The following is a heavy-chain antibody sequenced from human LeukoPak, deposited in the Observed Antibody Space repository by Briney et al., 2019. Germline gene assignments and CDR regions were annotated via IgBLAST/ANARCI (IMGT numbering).Heavy chain of an antibody. CDR3: ARGGYYAGYQFDY. J-gene: IGHJ4*02. V-gene: IGHV3-11*06. CDR2: ISSGSSYT. CDR1: GVTFSDYY. Sequence: GGALRLSCAASGVTFSDYYMSCVRQTPGEGLEWVSCISSGSSYTNYADSVKGRFTISRDNAKNSLYLQMNSLRAEDTAVYCCARGGYYAGYQFDYWGQGTLVTVSS. D-gene: IGHD3-22*01.